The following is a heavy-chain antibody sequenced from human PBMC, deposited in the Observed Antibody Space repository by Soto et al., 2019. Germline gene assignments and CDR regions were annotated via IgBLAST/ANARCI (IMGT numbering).Heavy chain of an antibody. CDR3: ATGIGYCSGGSCYPYYYYYGMDV. CDR2: IIPIFGTA. CDR1: GGTFSSYA. Sequence: QVQLVQSGAEVKKPGSSVKVSCKASGGTFSSYAISWVRQAPGQGLEWMGGIIPIFGTANYAQKFQGRVTITADESTSTAYMELSSLRSEDKAVYYCATGIGYCSGGSCYPYYYYYGMDVWFQGTTVTVSS. J-gene: IGHJ6*02. V-gene: IGHV1-69*01. D-gene: IGHD2-15*01.